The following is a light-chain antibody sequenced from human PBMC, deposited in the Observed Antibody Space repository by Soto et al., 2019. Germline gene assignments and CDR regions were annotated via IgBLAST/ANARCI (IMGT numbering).Light chain of an antibody. CDR1: QGISNW. J-gene: IGKJ1*01. V-gene: IGKV1-12*02. CDR2: AAS. CDR3: QQANSCPWT. Sequence: DIQLTQSPSSVSASVGDRVTVTCRASQGISNWLAWYQQKPGKAPKLLISAASSLQSGVPSRFSGSGSGTDFTLIISSLQPEDFATYYCQQANSCPWTFGQGTKVEIK.